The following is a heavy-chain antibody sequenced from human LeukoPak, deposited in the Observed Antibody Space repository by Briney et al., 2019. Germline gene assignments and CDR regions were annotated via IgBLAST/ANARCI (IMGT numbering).Heavy chain of an antibody. CDR2: ISSTSSAI. V-gene: IGHV3-48*04. D-gene: IGHD3-3*01. CDR1: GFKFSSFS. Sequence: GGSLRLSCTASGFKFSSFSMNWARRAPGNGLEWLSYISSTSSAIYYADSVKGRFTISRDNAKNSLYLQMNSLGAEDTAVYYCARDGLREGYYEFWSGYYYYYYYMDVWGKGITVTVSS. J-gene: IGHJ6*03. CDR3: ARDGLREGYYEFWSGYYYYYYYMDV.